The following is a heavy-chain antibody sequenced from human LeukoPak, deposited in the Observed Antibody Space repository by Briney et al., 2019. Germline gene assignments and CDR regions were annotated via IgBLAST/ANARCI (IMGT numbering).Heavy chain of an antibody. V-gene: IGHV1-3*01. D-gene: IGHD3-10*01. CDR3: AXDRKWFGEFQYYFDY. J-gene: IGHJ4*02. Sequence: ASVKVSCKASGYTFTSYAMHWVRQAPGQRLEWMGWSNAGNGNTKYSQKFQGRVTITRDTSASTAYMELSSLRSEDTAVYYCAXDRKWFGEFQYYFDYWGQGTLVTVSS. CDR2: SNAGNGNT. CDR1: GYTFTSYA.